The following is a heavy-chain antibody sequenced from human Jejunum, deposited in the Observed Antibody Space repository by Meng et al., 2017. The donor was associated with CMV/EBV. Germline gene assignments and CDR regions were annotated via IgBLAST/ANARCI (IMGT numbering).Heavy chain of an antibody. CDR2: IYTSGST. Sequence: PQGRGPGLVKPSETRSLSCTFSGVSIRSYYCSWIRRPAGKGLEWIGRIYTSGSTNYNPSLKSRVTMSLDTPKNQFSLKLTSVTAADTALYFCARDGGLDCGGDCYFDHWGQGILVTVSS. V-gene: IGHV4-4*07. D-gene: IGHD2-21*02. J-gene: IGHJ4*02. CDR1: GVSIRSYY. CDR3: ARDGGLDCGGDCYFDH.